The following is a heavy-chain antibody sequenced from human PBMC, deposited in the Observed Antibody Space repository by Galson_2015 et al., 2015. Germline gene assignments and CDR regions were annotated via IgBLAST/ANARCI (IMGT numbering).Heavy chain of an antibody. CDR2: IWYDGSNK. Sequence: FTFSSYGMHWVRQAPGTGLEWVAVIWYDGSNKYYADSVKGRFIISRDNSKNTLYLQMNSLTAEDTAVYYCARGYYYYYYMDVWGKGTTVTVSS. CDR1: FTFSSYG. V-gene: IGHV3-33*01. CDR3: ARGYYYYYYMDV. J-gene: IGHJ6*03.